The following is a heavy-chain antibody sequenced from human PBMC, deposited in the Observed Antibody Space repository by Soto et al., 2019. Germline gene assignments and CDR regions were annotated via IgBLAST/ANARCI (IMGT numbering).Heavy chain of an antibody. Sequence: GGSLRLSCAASGFTFSNAWINWVGQAPGKGLEWVGRVKSKNDGGTTDFAAPVKGRFAISRDDSKNMVYLEMNSLQTEDTAIYYCTTDSYITSIIVRFDYWGHGTLVT. CDR3: TTDSYITSIIVRFDY. CDR1: GFTFSNAW. D-gene: IGHD3-22*01. CDR2: VKSKNDGGTT. V-gene: IGHV3-15*07. J-gene: IGHJ4*01.